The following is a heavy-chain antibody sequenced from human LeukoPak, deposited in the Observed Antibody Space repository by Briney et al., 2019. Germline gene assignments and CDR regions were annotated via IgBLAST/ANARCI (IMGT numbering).Heavy chain of an antibody. CDR2: IYYSGST. CDR3: ARDLGIAVAGTLGY. Sequence: PSETLSLTCTVSGGSISSSSYYWGWIRQPPGKGLEWIGSIYYSGSTNYNPSLKSRVTISVDTSKNQFSLSLSSVTAADTAVYYCARDLGIAVAGTLGYWGQGTLVTVSS. V-gene: IGHV4-39*07. J-gene: IGHJ4*02. CDR1: GGSISSSSYY. D-gene: IGHD6-19*01.